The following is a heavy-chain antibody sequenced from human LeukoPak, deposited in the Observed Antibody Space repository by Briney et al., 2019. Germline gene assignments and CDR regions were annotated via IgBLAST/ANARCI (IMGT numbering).Heavy chain of an antibody. CDR1: GFTFSSYA. CDR3: ANTPTATTHPRV. D-gene: IGHD4-17*01. CDR2: ISTSGGGT. V-gene: IGHV3-23*01. J-gene: IGHJ4*02. Sequence: GGSLRLSCAASGFTFSSYAMSWVRQAPGKGLEWVSTISTSGGGTYYADSAKGRFTISRDNSKNTLYLQMNSLRAEDTAVYYCANTPTATTHPRVWGPGTLVTVSS.